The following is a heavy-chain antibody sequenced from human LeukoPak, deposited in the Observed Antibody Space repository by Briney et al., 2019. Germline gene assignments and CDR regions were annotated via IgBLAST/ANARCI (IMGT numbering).Heavy chain of an antibody. D-gene: IGHD2-21*01. CDR3: ARELSQIVWGGLDY. J-gene: IGHJ4*02. CDR2: IQNDASTE. V-gene: IGHV3-30*03. Sequence: GGSLRLSCAASGFTFSLYWMNWVRQAPGKGLEWVAVIQNDASTENFADSVKGRFTISRGNSKNTVFLQMNSLRVEDTAVYYCARELSQIVWGGLDYGGQGTLVSVSS. CDR1: GFTFSLYW.